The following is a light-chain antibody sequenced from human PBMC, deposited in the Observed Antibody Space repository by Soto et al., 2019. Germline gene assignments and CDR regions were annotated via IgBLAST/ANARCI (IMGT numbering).Light chain of an antibody. CDR3: ISFTSSSTLAV. J-gene: IGLJ1*01. Sequence: QSVLTQPASVSGSPGQSITISCTGTSSDVGGYDYVSWYQQHPGKAPKLMIYEVSNRPSGVSNRFSGSKSGTTASLTISGLQAEDEADYYCISFTSSSTLAVFGAGTKVTV. V-gene: IGLV2-14*01. CDR1: SSDVGGYDY. CDR2: EVS.